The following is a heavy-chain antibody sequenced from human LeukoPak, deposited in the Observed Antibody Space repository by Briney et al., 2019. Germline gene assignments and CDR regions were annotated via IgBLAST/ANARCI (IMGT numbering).Heavy chain of an antibody. CDR1: GFTFSNYN. Sequence: GGSLRLSCAASGFTFSNYNMNWVRQAPGKGLEWVSSISGSGGVTSYADSVEGRFTISRDNSNNTLYLQMNSLRAEDTAVYYCAKRVGGVNNFDYWGQGTLVTVSS. V-gene: IGHV3-23*01. D-gene: IGHD3-16*01. CDR2: ISGSGGVT. J-gene: IGHJ4*02. CDR3: AKRVGGVNNFDY.